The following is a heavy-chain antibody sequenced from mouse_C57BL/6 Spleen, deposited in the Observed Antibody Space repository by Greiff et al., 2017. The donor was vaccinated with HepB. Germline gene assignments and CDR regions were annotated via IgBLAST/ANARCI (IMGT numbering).Heavy chain of an antibody. Sequence: VKLMESGPGLVAPSQSLSITCTVSGFSLTSYGVHWVRQPPGKGLEWLVVIWSDGSTTYNSALKSRLSISKDNSKSQVFLKMNSLQTDDTAMYYCARHEDDYDGAMDYWGQGTSVTVSS. D-gene: IGHD2-4*01. CDR2: IWSDGST. V-gene: IGHV2-6-1*01. J-gene: IGHJ4*01. CDR3: ARHEDDYDGAMDY. CDR1: GFSLTSYG.